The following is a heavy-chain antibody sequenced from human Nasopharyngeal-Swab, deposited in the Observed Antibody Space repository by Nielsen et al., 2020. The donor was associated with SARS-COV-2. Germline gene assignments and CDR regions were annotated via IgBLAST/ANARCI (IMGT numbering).Heavy chain of an antibody. J-gene: IGHJ4*02. Sequence: GGSLRLSCAASGFTFSGYAMSWVRQAPGKGLEWVSGINSPGSTYYRDSVKGRFTISKDNSQNTLYLQMDSLRAEDTAIYYCVKDYPELVGSSSIFDYWGQGIQVTVTS. CDR3: VKDYPELVGSSSIFDY. CDR2: INSPGST. V-gene: IGHV3-23*01. D-gene: IGHD3-10*01. CDR1: GFTFSGYA.